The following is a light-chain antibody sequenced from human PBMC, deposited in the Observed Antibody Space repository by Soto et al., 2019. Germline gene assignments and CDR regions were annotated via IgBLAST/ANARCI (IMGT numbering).Light chain of an antibody. V-gene: IGLV2-8*01. J-gene: IGLJ2*01. CDR2: EVS. CDR3: SSYTSRTTLG. CDR1: SSDVGGYNY. Sequence: QSVLTQPPSASGSPGQSVTISCTGTSSDVGGYNYVSWYQQHPGKAPKLMIYEVSKRPSGVPDRFSGSKSGNTASLTVSGLQAEDEAYYYCSSYTSRTTLGFGGGTKLTVL.